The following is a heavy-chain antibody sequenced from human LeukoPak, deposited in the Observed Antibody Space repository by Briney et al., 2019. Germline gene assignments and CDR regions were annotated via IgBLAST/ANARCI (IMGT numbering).Heavy chain of an antibody. J-gene: IGHJ2*01. CDR1: GYTFTAHY. CDR2: IDPNSGGT. D-gene: IGHD3-10*01. Sequence: ASVKVSCRASGYTFTAHYIHWVRQAPGQGLEWMGWIDPNSGGTNYAQRFLGSVTMTGDTSITTAFMEVRRLRSDDTAMYYCARGRGTTMVRGVITNYFDLWGRGSLVTVSS. V-gene: IGHV1-2*02. CDR3: ARGRGTTMVRGVITNYFDL.